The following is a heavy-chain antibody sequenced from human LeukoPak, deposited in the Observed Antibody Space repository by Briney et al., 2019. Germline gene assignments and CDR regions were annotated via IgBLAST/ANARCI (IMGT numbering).Heavy chain of an antibody. CDR1: GFTFSSYS. V-gene: IGHV3-21*01. J-gene: IGHJ3*02. CDR3: ASPPAYCGGDCSESDAFDI. D-gene: IGHD2-21*02. Sequence: PGGSLRLSCAASGFTFSSYSMNWVRQAPGKGLEWVSSISSSSSYIYYADSVKGRFTISRDNAKNSLYLQMNSLRAEDTAVYYCASPPAYCGGDCSESDAFDIWGQGTMVTVSS. CDR2: ISSSSSYI.